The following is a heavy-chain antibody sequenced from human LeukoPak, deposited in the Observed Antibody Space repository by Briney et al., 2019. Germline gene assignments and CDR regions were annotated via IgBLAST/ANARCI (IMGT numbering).Heavy chain of an antibody. V-gene: IGHV1-69*06. Sequence: SVKVSCKASGGTFSSYAISWVRQAPGQGLEWMGGINPIFGTANYAQKFQGRVTITADKSTSTAYMELSSLRSEDTAVYYCARISDYDILTGYPKTYGMDVWGKGTTVTVSS. CDR1: GGTFSSYA. J-gene: IGHJ6*04. CDR2: INPIFGTA. CDR3: ARISDYDILTGYPKTYGMDV. D-gene: IGHD3-9*01.